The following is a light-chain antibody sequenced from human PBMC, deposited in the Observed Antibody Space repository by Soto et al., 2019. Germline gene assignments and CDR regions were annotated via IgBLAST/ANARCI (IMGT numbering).Light chain of an antibody. Sequence: QSALTQPPSASGSPGQSVTISCTGTSSDVGGYNYVSWYQQHPGKAPKLMIYEVSKRPSGVPDRFSGSKSGNTASLTVSGLQAEDEADYYCSSHAGSKRVFGTGTKVTFL. J-gene: IGLJ1*01. CDR1: SSDVGGYNY. CDR3: SSHAGSKRV. CDR2: EVS. V-gene: IGLV2-8*01.